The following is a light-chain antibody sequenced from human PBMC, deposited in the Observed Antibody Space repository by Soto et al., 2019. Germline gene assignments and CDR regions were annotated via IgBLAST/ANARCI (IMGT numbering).Light chain of an antibody. V-gene: IGLV2-14*01. CDR1: SSDVGGYNY. Sequence: QSVLTQPASVSGSPGQSITISCTGTSSDVGGYNYVSWYQRHPGKAPKLMIYEVNNRPSGVSNRFSGSKSGNTASLTSAGLQAEDEADYYCSSYTSSSTLVFGGGTKRPVL. J-gene: IGLJ2*01. CDR2: EVN. CDR3: SSYTSSSTLV.